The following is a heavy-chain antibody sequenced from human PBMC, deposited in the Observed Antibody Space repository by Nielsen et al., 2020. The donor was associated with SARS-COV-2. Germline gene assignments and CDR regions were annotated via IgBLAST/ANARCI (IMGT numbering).Heavy chain of an antibody. CDR1: GGSISSGGYY. CDR2: IYYSGST. J-gene: IGHJ4*02. CDR3: ARERTPYCSSTSCYTRGVDY. D-gene: IGHD2-2*02. V-gene: IGHV4-31*03. Sequence: TLSLTCTVSGGSISSGGYYWSWIRQHPGKGLEWIGYIYYSGSTYYNPSLKSRVTISVDTSKNQFSLKLSSVTAADTAVYYCARERTPYCSSTSCYTRGVDYWGQGTLVTVSS.